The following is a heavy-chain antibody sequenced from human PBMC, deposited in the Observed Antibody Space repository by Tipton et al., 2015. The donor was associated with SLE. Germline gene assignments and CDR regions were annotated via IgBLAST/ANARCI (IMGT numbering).Heavy chain of an antibody. CDR2: MSYDGTKK. CDR1: GFTFISYT. V-gene: IGHV3-30*04. CDR3: VRDALEPTSQHFWARNYFDP. D-gene: IGHD3-3*02. Sequence: SLRLSCAASGFTFISYTFHWVRQAPGKGLEWVAGMSYDGTKKKCAESVNGRFTISRDNSKNTLYLQMNSLRNEDTAVYYCVRDALEPTSQHFWARNYFDPWGQGTLVTVSS. J-gene: IGHJ5*02.